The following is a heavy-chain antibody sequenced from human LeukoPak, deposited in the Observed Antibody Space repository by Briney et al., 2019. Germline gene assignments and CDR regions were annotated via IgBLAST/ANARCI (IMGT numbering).Heavy chain of an antibody. CDR1: GYIFTGFY. CDR3: ARGVAAGDTVGSGNY. V-gene: IGHV1-2*02. Sequence: ASVKVSCKASGYIFTGFYMHWVRQAPGQGLEWMGWINPNSGVTNYAQKFQGRVTMTRDTSISTGYMELSRLTSDDTAVYYCARGVAAGDTVGSGNYWGQGTLVTVSS. D-gene: IGHD6-13*01. CDR2: INPNSGVT. J-gene: IGHJ4*02.